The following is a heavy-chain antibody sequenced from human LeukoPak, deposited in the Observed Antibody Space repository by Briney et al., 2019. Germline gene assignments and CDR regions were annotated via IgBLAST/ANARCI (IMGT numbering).Heavy chain of an antibody. CDR2: ISASSRTT. CDR1: GVIFSSLS. CDR3: ASQSSGSSTRAPDF. Sequence: GGSLRLSCATSGVIFSSLSLNWVRQPPGKGLEWLSYISASSRTTYYADSVKGRFIVSRDNAKNSLFLQMDSLRADDTALYYCASQSSGSSTRAPDFWGQGTVVTVSS. J-gene: IGHJ4*02. V-gene: IGHV3-48*04. D-gene: IGHD1-26*01.